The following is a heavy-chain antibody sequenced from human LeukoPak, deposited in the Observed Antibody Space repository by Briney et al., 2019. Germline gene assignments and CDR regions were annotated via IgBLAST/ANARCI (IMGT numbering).Heavy chain of an antibody. V-gene: IGHV4-59*10. CDR3: ARDRTGDYSNSFDY. J-gene: IGHJ4*02. CDR2: IYTSGST. Sequence: PSETLSLTCAVYGGSFSGYYWSWIRQPPGKGLERIGRIYTSGSTNYNPSLKSRVTISVDTSKNQFSLKLSSVTAADTAVYYCARDRTGDYSNSFDYWGQGTLVTVSS. D-gene: IGHD4-17*01. CDR1: GGSFSGYY.